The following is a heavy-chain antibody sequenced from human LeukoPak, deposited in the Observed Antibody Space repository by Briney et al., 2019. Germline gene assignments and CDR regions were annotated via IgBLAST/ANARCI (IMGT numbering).Heavy chain of an antibody. V-gene: IGHV1-18*01. CDR1: GYTFTNYG. Sequence: GASVKVSCKASGYTFTNYGISWVRQAPGQGLEWMGWISAYTGNTNYAQNFQGRVTMTTDTSTSTAFMELRSLRSDDTAVHYCARSGVGYFYDNTGYYPLDYWGQGTLVTVSS. D-gene: IGHD3-22*01. CDR2: ISAYTGNT. CDR3: ARSGVGYFYDNTGYYPLDY. J-gene: IGHJ4*02.